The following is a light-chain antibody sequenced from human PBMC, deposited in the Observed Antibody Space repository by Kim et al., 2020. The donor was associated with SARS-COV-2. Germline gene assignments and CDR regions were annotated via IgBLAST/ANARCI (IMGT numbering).Light chain of an antibody. CDR3: QRYNSVPQA. CDR2: SAS. Sequence: DFQMTQSPSSLSASVGDRVTITCRASQTISNFLAWFQQKPGMVPKLLIYSASTLHSGVPSRFSGSGSGTHFTLTISSLQPEDVATYYCQRYNSVPQAFGQGTKMDIK. J-gene: IGKJ1*01. V-gene: IGKV1-27*01. CDR1: QTISNF.